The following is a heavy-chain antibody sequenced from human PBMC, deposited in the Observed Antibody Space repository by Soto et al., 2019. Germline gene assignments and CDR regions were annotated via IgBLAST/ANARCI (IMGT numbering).Heavy chain of an antibody. J-gene: IGHJ5*02. CDR2: INAGNGNT. Sequence: QVQLVQSGAEVKKPGASVKVSCKASGYTFSSYGLDWVRQAPGQRLEWMGGINAGNGNTKYSQKFQGRVTITRDTSATIAYKQLNSLRYEDTAVYYCVREALRSCTSTNCSADWLDPWGQGTLVRVSS. CDR1: GYTFSSYG. D-gene: IGHD2-2*01. CDR3: VREALRSCTSTNCSADWLDP. V-gene: IGHV1-3*01.